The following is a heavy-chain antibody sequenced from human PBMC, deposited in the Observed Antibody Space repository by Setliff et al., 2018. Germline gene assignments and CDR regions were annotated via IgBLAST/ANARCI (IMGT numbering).Heavy chain of an antibody. D-gene: IGHD3-22*01. J-gene: IGHJ3*02. CDR1: GYSIGSGYY. Sequence: SETLSLTCGVTGYSIGSGYYWGWIRLSPGKGLEWIGDISHSGCTYYNPSLSSRVVISVDTSKNLVSLKLSSVTAADTAIYYGARRYYDSTGYYYYAFDIWGRGTMVTVSS. V-gene: IGHV4-38-2*01. CDR3: ARRYYDSTGYYYYAFDI. CDR2: ISHSGCT.